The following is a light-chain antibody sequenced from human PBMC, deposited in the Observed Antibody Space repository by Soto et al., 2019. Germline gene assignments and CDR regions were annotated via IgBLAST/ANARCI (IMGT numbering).Light chain of an antibody. CDR1: QGIRNF. V-gene: IGKV1-27*01. CDR2: AAS. CDR3: QQYSSVPV. J-gene: IGKJ3*01. Sequence: DIQMTQSPTSLSASVGDRVTITCRASQGIRNFVAWYQQKPGKAPKLLIYAASTLQSGVPSRFSGSGSGTDVTFTINSLQPEDVATYFCQQYSSVPVFGPGTKVEIK.